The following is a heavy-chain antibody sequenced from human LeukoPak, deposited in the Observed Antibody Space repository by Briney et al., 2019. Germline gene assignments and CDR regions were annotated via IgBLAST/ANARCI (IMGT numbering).Heavy chain of an antibody. Sequence: GRSLRLSCAASGFTFSSYGMHWVRQAPGKGLEWVAVISYGGSNKYYADSVKGRFTISRDNSKNTLYLQMNSLRAEDTAVYYCAKDLAYSSSWTPGYYYYYGMDVWGQGTTVTVSS. CDR3: AKDLAYSSSWTPGYYYYYGMDV. CDR2: ISYGGSNK. D-gene: IGHD6-13*01. V-gene: IGHV3-30*18. CDR1: GFTFSSYG. J-gene: IGHJ6*02.